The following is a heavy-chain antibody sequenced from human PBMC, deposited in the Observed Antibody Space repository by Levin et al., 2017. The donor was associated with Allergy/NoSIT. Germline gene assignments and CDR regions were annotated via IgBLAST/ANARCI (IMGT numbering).Heavy chain of an antibody. V-gene: IGHV3-66*04. CDR1: GFTITYRY. Sequence: PGGSLRLSCSASGFTITYRYMTWVRQAPGKGLEWVSVIDSGGNTNYADSVKGRFTFSRDNSKNTVYLQMNSLRAEDTAVYYCARHCTGGICYSSAFDLWGQGTVVTVSS. CDR3: ARHCTGGICYSSAFDL. CDR2: IDSGGNT. D-gene: IGHD2-15*01. J-gene: IGHJ3*01.